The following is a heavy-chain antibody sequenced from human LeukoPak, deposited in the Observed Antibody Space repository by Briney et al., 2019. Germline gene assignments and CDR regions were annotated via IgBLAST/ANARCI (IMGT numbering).Heavy chain of an antibody. CDR3: ARGRPSMVRGVIMSH. J-gene: IGHJ4*02. CDR2: INHSGST. D-gene: IGHD3-10*01. V-gene: IGHV4-34*01. CDR1: GGSLSGYY. Sequence: SETLSLTCAVYGGSLSGYYWSWIRQPPGKGLEWIGEINHSGSTNYNPSLKSRVTISVDTSKNQFSLKLSSVTAADTAVYYCARGRPSMVRGVIMSHWGQGTLVTVSS.